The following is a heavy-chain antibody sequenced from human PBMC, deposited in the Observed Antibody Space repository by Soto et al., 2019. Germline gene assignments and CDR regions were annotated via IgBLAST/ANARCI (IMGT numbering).Heavy chain of an antibody. D-gene: IGHD6-6*01. V-gene: IGHV3-21*01. J-gene: IGHJ4*02. CDR3: ARDGSQFSSSSPYYFDQ. CDR2: ISISSTYI. CDR1: RITFSSYS. Sequence: PGGSLRLCWAASRITFSSYSRNWVRQAPGKRLEWVSSISISSTYIYYADSVTGRFTISRDNAKNSLYLQMNSRRGENTAVYHCARDGSQFSSSSPYYFDQRGQGTRVTVSS.